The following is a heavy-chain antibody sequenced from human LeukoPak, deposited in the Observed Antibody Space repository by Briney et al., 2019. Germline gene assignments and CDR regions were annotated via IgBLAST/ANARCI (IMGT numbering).Heavy chain of an antibody. V-gene: IGHV1-24*01. CDR2: FDPEDGET. J-gene: IGHJ5*02. CDR1: GYTLTELS. D-gene: IGHD3-10*01. CDR3: ATGGAYGSGGNWFDP. Sequence: GASVTVSCKVSGYTLTELSMHWVRQAPGKGLEWMGGFDPEDGETIYAQKFQGRVTMTEDTSTDTAYMELSSLRSEDTAVYYCATGGAYGSGGNWFDPWGQGTLVTVSS.